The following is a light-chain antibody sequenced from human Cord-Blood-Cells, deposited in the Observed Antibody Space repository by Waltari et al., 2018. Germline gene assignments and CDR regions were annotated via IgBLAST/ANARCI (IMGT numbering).Light chain of an antibody. CDR1: QSVSSN. V-gene: IGKV3-15*01. CDR3: QQYNNWPPLT. J-gene: IGKJ4*01. Sequence: EIVMTQSPATLSVSPGERATLSCRASQSVSSNLAWYQQNPGQAPRLLIYAAPTMATGIPARFSGSGSGTEFTLTISSLQSEDFAVYYCQQYNNWPPLTFGGGTKVEIK. CDR2: AAP.